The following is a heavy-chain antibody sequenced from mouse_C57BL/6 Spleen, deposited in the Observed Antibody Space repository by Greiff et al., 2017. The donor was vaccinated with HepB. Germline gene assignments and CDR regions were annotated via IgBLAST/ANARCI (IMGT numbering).Heavy chain of an antibody. Sequence: VHVKQSGTVLARPGASVKMSCKTSGYTFTSYWMHWVKQRPGQGLEWIGAIYPGNSDTSYNQKFKGKAKLTAVTSASTAYMELSSLTNEDSAVYYCTRMRDGDYFDYWGQGTTLTVSS. J-gene: IGHJ2*01. V-gene: IGHV1-5*01. CDR2: IYPGNSDT. CDR3: TRMRDGDYFDY. D-gene: IGHD3-3*01. CDR1: GYTFTSYW.